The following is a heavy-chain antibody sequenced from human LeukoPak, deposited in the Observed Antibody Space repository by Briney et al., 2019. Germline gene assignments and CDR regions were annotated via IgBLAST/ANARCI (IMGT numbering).Heavy chain of an antibody. J-gene: IGHJ4*02. CDR2: IHAETGVT. D-gene: IGHD3-16*01. V-gene: IGHV1-2*02. Sequence: ATVKVSCKDSGHIFTGYYIHWVRQAPGQGLEWMAWIHAETGVTYYAQKFQGRVTLTRDTSISTDYMELTRLRSDDTAIYYCTRDWLNKAYDPWGQGTLVTVSS. CDR1: GHIFTGYY. CDR3: TRDWLNKAYDP.